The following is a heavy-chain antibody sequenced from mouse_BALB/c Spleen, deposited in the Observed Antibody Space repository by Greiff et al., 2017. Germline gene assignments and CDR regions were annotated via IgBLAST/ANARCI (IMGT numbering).Heavy chain of an antibody. J-gene: IGHJ2*01. V-gene: IGHV5-4*02. Sequence: EVNLVESGGGLVKPGGSLKLSCAASGFTFSDYYMYWVRQTPEKRLEWVATISDGGSYTYYPDSVKGRFTISRDNAKNNLYLQMSSLKSEDTAMYYCARDDYYGRDYWGQGTTLTVSS. D-gene: IGHD1-2*01. CDR3: ARDDYYGRDY. CDR1: GFTFSDYY. CDR2: ISDGGSYT.